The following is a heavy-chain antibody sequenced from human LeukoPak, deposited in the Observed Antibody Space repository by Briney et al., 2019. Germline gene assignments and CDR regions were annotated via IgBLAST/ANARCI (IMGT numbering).Heavy chain of an antibody. V-gene: IGHV4-39*01. CDR3: ARNDYGGNDY. CDR2: IYYSGST. D-gene: IGHD4-23*01. J-gene: IGHJ4*02. CDR1: GGSISSSSYY. Sequence: PSETLSLTCTVSGGSISSSSYYWGWIRQPPGKGLEWIGSIYYSGSTYYNPSLKSRVTISADTSKNQFSLKLSSVTAADTAVYYCARNDYGGNDYWGQGTLVTVSS.